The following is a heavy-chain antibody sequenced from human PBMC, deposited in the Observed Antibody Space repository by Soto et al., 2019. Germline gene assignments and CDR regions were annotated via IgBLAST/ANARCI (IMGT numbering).Heavy chain of an antibody. CDR2: ISGSGGST. V-gene: IGHV3-23*01. CDR3: AKEGTGNTIRLTDRYYYYGMDV. J-gene: IGHJ6*02. D-gene: IGHD1-7*01. CDR1: GFTFSSYA. Sequence: GGSLRLSCAASGFTFSSYAMSWVRQAPGKGLEWVSAISGSGGSTYYADSVKGRFTISRDNSKNTLYLQMNSLRAEDTAVYYCAKEGTGNTIRLTDRYYYYGMDVWGQGTSVTVSS.